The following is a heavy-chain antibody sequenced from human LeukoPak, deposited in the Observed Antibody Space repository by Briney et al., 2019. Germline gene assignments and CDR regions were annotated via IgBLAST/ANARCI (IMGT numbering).Heavy chain of an antibody. CDR3: ARVSGDGESSYRALDI. V-gene: IGHV3-7*01. D-gene: IGHD1-26*01. CDR1: GFTFSTHG. Sequence: PGGSLRLSCAASGFTFSTHGMHWVRQAPGKGLEWVANMKQDGSEINYVDSVKGRFTISRDNAKNSLYLQMNSLRVEDTAVYYCARVSGDGESSYRALDIWGQGTMVTVSS. CDR2: MKQDGSEI. J-gene: IGHJ3*02.